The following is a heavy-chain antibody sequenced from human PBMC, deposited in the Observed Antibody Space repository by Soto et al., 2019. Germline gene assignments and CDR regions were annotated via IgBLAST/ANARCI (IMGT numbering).Heavy chain of an antibody. J-gene: IGHJ4*02. CDR2: IYYSGST. Sequence: SETLSLTCTVSGGSISSYYWSWIRQPPGKGLEWIGYIYYSGSTNYNPSLKSRVTISVDTSKNQFSLKLSSVTAADTAMYYCARESGGSGWYYFDYWGQGTLVTVSS. D-gene: IGHD6-19*01. CDR1: GGSISSYY. V-gene: IGHV4-59*01. CDR3: ARESGGSGWYYFDY.